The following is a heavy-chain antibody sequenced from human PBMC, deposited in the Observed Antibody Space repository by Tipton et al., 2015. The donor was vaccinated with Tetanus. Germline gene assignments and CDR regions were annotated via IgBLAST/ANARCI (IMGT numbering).Heavy chain of an antibody. V-gene: IGHV4-61*05. J-gene: IGHJ6*02. CDR3: EGDDYYETSLRDYYGEEV. Sequence: GLVKPSETLSLTCAVSGVSIRSSTYFWGWIRQPPGRGLEWIGHIYYTGATSYNSSLQSRVTLSIDTSKNQFSLKMTSVTAADTAVYFCEGDDYYETSLRDYYGEEVWGQGTTVTVSS. CDR1: GVSIRSSTYF. D-gene: IGHD3-16*01. CDR2: IYYTGAT.